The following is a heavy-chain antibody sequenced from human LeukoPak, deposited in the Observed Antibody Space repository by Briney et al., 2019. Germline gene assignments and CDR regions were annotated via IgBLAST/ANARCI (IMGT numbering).Heavy chain of an antibody. D-gene: IGHD2-15*01. CDR1: GGSISSSSYY. CDR3: ARGRVRVSPGTGYFDS. CDR2: IYYSGST. J-gene: IGHJ4*02. V-gene: IGHV4-39*01. Sequence: PSETLSLTCTVSGGSISSSSYYWGWIRQPPGKGLEWIGSIYYSGSTYYNPSLKSRVTISVDTSKNQFSLKLSSVTAADTAVYYCARGRVRVSPGTGYFDSWSQGAQVIVSS.